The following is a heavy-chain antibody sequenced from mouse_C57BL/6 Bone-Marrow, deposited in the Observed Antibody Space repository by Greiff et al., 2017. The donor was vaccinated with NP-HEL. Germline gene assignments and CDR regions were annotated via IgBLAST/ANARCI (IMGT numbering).Heavy chain of an antibody. Sequence: VQLQQSGAELVKPGASVKISCKASGYTFTDYYINWVKQRPGQGLEWIGKIGPGSGSTYYNEKFKGKATLTADKSSSTAYMLLSSLTSEDSAVYFCAREGDYYGSSDDWFAYWGQGTLVTVSA. V-gene: IGHV1-77*01. CDR3: AREGDYYGSSDDWFAY. D-gene: IGHD1-1*01. CDR1: GYTFTDYY. CDR2: IGPGSGST. J-gene: IGHJ3*01.